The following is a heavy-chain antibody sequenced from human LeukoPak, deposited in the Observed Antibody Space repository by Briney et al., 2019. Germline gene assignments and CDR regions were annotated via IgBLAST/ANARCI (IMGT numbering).Heavy chain of an antibody. CDR2: IYYSGST. V-gene: IGHV4-39*01. Sequence: LRLSCAASGFTFSSYAMHWIRQPPRKGLEWIGSIYYSGSTYYNPSLKSRVTISVDTSKNQFSLKLSSVTAADTAVYYCARLKRNSNYDNYDYYYYYMDVWGKGTTVTVSS. CDR1: GFTFSSYA. CDR3: ARLKRNSNYDNYDYYYYYMDV. J-gene: IGHJ6*03. D-gene: IGHD4-11*01.